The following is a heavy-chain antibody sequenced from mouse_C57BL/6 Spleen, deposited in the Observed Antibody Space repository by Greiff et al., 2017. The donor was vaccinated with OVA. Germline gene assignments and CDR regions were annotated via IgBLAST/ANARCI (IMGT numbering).Heavy chain of an antibody. V-gene: IGHV5-9-1*02. Sequence: DVMLVESGEGLVKPGWSLKLSCAASGFTFSSYAMSWVRQTPEKRLEWVAYISSGGDYIYYADTLKGRFTISRDNARNTLYLQMSSLKSEDTAMYYCTSLGEGYFDYWGQGTTLTVSS. CDR3: TSLGEGYFDY. D-gene: IGHD3-3*01. CDR1: GFTFSSYA. J-gene: IGHJ2*01. CDR2: ISSGGDYI.